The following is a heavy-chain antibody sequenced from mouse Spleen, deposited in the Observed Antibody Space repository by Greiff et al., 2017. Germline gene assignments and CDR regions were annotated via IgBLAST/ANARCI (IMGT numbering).Heavy chain of an antibody. CDR3: ARHMGWPHYAMDY. V-gene: IGHV5-9-2*01. CDR2: ISGGGSYT. D-gene: IGHD1-1*02. CDR1: GFTFSSYG. J-gene: IGHJ4*01. Sequence: EVQGVESGGGLVKPGGSLKLSCAASGFTFSSYGMSWVRQTPEKRLEWVATISGGGSYTYYPDSVKGRFTISRDNAKNNLYLQMSSLRSEDTALYYCARHMGWPHYAMDYWGQGTSVTVSS.